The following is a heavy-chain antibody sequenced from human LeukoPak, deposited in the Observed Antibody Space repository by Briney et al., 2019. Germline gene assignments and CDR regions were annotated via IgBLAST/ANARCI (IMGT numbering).Heavy chain of an antibody. D-gene: IGHD3-22*01. CDR2: IYYSGST. J-gene: IGHJ4*02. V-gene: IGHV4-39*01. CDR3: ARHVVEVADYYDSSGYYYFDY. Sequence: SETLSLTCTVSGGSISSSSYYWGWIRQPPGKGLEWIGSIYYSGSTYYNPSLKSRVTISVDTSKNQFSLKLSSVTAADTAVYYCARHVVEVADYYDSSGYYYFDYWGQGTMVTVSS. CDR1: GGSISSSSYY.